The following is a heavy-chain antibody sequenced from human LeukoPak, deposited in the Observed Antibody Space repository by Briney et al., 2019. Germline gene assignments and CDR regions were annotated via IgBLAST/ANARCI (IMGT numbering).Heavy chain of an antibody. D-gene: IGHD3-10*01. CDR1: GFTFDDYG. CDR3: ARDGLTYYYGSWSLDY. V-gene: IGHV3-20*04. J-gene: IGHJ4*02. Sequence: GGSLRLSCAASGFTFDDYGMSWVRQAPGKGLEWVSAINWNGGSTGYADSVKGRFTISRDNAKNSLYLQMNSLRAEDTALYYCARDGLTYYYGSWSLDYWGQGTLVTVSS. CDR2: INWNGGST.